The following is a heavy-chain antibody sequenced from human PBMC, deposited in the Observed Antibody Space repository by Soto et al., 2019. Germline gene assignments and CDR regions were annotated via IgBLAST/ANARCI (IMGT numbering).Heavy chain of an antibody. CDR3: AKRERCSSTSCYLFDY. CDR1: GFTFSSYA. J-gene: IGHJ4*02. CDR2: ISGSGGST. D-gene: IGHD2-2*01. V-gene: IGHV3-23*01. Sequence: GGFLRLSCAASGFTFSSYAMSWVRQAPGKGLEWVSAISGSGGSTYYADSVKGRFTISRDNSKNTLYLQMNSLRAEDTAVYYCAKRERCSSTSCYLFDYWGQGTLVNVSS.